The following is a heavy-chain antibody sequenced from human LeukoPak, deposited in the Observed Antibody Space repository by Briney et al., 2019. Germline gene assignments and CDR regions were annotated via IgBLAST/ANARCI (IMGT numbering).Heavy chain of an antibody. D-gene: IGHD4-23*01. CDR2: INHSGST. CDR1: GFTFSSYA. J-gene: IGHJ4*02. CDR3: ARGTGGNSIF. V-gene: IGHV4-34*01. Sequence: GSLRLSCAASGFTFSSYAMSWIRQPPGKGLEWIGEINHSGSTNYNPSLKSRVTISVDTSKNQFSLKLSSVTAADTAVYYCARGTGGNSIFWGQGTLVTVSS.